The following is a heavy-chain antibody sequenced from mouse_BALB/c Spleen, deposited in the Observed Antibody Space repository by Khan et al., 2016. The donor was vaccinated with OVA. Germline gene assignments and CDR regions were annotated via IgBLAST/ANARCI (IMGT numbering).Heavy chain of an antibody. Sequence: QMQLKESGPGLVAPSQSLSITCTISGFSLTNYGIHWVRQPPGKGPEWLVVIWSDGSTTYNSALKSRLSISKDNSKSQVFLKMNSLQTEDTAVYFCARQPYYHYNIMDYWGQGNSVTVSA. D-gene: IGHD2-10*01. CDR3: ARQPYYHYNIMDY. CDR1: GFSLTNYG. J-gene: IGHJ4*01. CDR2: IWSDGST. V-gene: IGHV2-6-1*01.